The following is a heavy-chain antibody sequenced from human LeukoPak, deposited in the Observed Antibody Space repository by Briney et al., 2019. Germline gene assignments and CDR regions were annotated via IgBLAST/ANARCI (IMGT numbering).Heavy chain of an antibody. V-gene: IGHV1-8*01. CDR1: GYTFTSYD. CDR2: MNPNTANT. Sequence: ASVKVSCKASGYTFTSYDTNWVRQAPGQGLEWMGWMNPNTANTGYAQKFQGRVTITRNTSISTSYMELNSLRPEDTAVYFCAKDLILWGQGTVVTVSS. J-gene: IGHJ3*01. CDR3: AKDLIL.